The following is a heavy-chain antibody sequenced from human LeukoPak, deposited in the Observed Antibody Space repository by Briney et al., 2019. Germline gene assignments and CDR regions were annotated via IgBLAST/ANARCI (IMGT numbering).Heavy chain of an antibody. CDR2: ISYDGSNK. V-gene: IGHV3-30-3*01. Sequence: QPGGSLRLSCAASGFTFSSYAMHWVRQAPGKGLEWVAVISYDGSNKYYADSVKGRFTISRDNSKNTLYLQMNSLRAEDTAMYYCARIGYCSGGSCYSDSPFDIWGQGTMVTVSS. CDR3: ARIGYCSGGSCYSDSPFDI. D-gene: IGHD2-15*01. J-gene: IGHJ3*02. CDR1: GFTFSSYA.